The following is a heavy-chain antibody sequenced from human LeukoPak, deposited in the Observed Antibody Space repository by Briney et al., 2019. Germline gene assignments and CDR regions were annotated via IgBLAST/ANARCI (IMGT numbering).Heavy chain of an antibody. CDR2: INWNGGST. D-gene: IGHD3-22*01. Sequence: GGSLRLSCAASGFTFDDYGMSWVRQAPGKGLEWVSGINWNGGSTGYADSVKGRFTISRDNAKNSLYLQMNSLRAEDTALYYCARDLPYYYDSSGYYYYYYYMDVWGKGTTVTVSS. V-gene: IGHV3-20*04. CDR1: GFTFDDYG. J-gene: IGHJ6*03. CDR3: ARDLPYYYDSSGYYYYYYYMDV.